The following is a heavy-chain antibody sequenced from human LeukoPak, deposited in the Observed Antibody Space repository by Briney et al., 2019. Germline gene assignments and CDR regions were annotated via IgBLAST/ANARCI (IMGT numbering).Heavy chain of an antibody. D-gene: IGHD3-10*01. CDR3: ARDSYMVREVRHFDY. J-gene: IGHJ4*02. V-gene: IGHV1-18*01. Sequence: ASVKVSCKASGYTFTSYGISWVRQAPGQGLEWMGWISAYNGNTNYAQKLQGRVTMTTDTSTSTAYMELRSLRSDDTAVYYCARDSYMVREVRHFDYWGQGTLVTDPS. CDR1: GYTFTSYG. CDR2: ISAYNGNT.